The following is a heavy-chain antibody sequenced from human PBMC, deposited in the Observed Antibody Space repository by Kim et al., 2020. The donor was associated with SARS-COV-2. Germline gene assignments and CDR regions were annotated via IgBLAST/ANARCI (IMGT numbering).Heavy chain of an antibody. CDR3: STGIYYCSGGSCYGGQYGMDV. Sequence: GGSLRLSCAASGFTFSNAWMSWVRQAPGKGLEWVGRIKSKTDGGTTDYAAPVKGRFTISRDDSKNTLYLQMNSLKTEDTAVYYCSTGIYYCSGGSCYGGQYGMDVWGQGTTVTVSS. V-gene: IGHV3-15*01. CDR1: GFTFSNAW. D-gene: IGHD2-15*01. CDR2: IKSKTDGGTT. J-gene: IGHJ6*02.